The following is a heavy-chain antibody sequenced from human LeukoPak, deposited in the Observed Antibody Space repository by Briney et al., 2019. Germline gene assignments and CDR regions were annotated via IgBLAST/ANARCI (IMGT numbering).Heavy chain of an antibody. Sequence: SETLSLTCAVSGGSISSSNWWSWVRRPPGKGLEWIGEIYHSGSTNYNPSLKSRVTISVDKSKNQFSLKLSSVTAADTAVYYCARTIMVRGAPSTDYWGQGTLVTVSS. CDR2: IYHSGST. CDR1: GGSISSSNW. J-gene: IGHJ4*02. V-gene: IGHV4-4*02. D-gene: IGHD3-10*01. CDR3: ARTIMVRGAPSTDY.